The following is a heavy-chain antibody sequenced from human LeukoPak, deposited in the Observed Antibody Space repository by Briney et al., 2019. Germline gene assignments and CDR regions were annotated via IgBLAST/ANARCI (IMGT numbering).Heavy chain of an antibody. CDR1: GFIFSSYV. Sequence: GGSLRLSCAASGFIFSSYVMGWVRQAPGKGLEWVSYISPSSTRIDYAASVRGRFTISRDNAKSSLYLQVNSLRAEDTAVYYCARMNYVSSGWGAPFDDWGQGTLVTVSS. V-gene: IGHV3-48*04. CDR2: ISPSSTRI. CDR3: ARMNYVSSGWGAPFDD. J-gene: IGHJ4*02. D-gene: IGHD1-7*01.